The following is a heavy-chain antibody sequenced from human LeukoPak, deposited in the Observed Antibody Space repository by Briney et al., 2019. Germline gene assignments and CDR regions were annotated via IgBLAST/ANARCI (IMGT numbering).Heavy chain of an antibody. CDR2: IYYNGAT. Sequence: SETLSLTCTVSGGSISSYYWSWIRQPPGKGLEWIGYIYYNGATDYNPSLKSRVTISVDTSKNEFSLKLSSVTAADTALYYCARRTVTNGWFRIDYWGQGSLVTVSS. V-gene: IGHV4-59*08. D-gene: IGHD6-19*01. CDR1: GGSISSYY. CDR3: ARRTVTNGWFRIDY. J-gene: IGHJ4*02.